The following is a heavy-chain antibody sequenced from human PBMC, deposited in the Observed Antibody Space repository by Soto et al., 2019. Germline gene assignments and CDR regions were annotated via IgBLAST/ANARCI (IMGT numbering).Heavy chain of an antibody. J-gene: IGHJ4*02. D-gene: IGHD6-13*01. CDR2: VYYTGST. CDR3: ARDGAAVTRAYDY. Sequence: WGTLCLTCTASGGTISSYFNIWVRQPPGKGLEWVWSVYYTGSTYYNPSLKSRVTISMDTSKTKLYLHLRTVTAADTAVYYCARDGAAVTRAYDYWGRGTLVTVSS. CDR1: GGTISSYF. V-gene: IGHV4-59*01.